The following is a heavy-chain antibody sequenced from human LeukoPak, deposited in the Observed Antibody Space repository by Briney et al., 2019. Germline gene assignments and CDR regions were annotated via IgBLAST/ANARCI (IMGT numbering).Heavy chain of an antibody. V-gene: IGHV1-2*04. J-gene: IGHJ6*02. CDR3: ARSIAVAENGMDV. CDR2: IYPNSGGT. Sequence: SSVKVSCKASVYTFTGYYMHWVRQAPGQGLEWMGWIYPNSGGTNYAQKFQGWVTITRDTSISTAYMELRRVRSDNTAVYYCARSIAVAENGMDVWGQGTTVTVSS. CDR1: VYTFTGYY. D-gene: IGHD6-19*01.